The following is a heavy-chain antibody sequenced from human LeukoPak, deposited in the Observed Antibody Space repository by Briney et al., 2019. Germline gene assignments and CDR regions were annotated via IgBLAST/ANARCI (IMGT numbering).Heavy chain of an antibody. CDR1: GFTSSRYA. Sequence: GSLRLSCAASGFTSSRYAMSWVRQAPGKGLEWVCGISNSGESPYYANSVEGRFTISRDNSKNTLYLEINSLRAEDTAVYYCAKKTRDGYNPFDYLGQGTLVTVSS. CDR2: ISNSGESP. V-gene: IGHV3-23*01. J-gene: IGHJ4*02. D-gene: IGHD5-24*01. CDR3: AKKTRDGYNPFDY.